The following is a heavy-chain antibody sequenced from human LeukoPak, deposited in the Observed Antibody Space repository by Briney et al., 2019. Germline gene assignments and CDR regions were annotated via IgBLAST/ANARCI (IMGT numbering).Heavy chain of an antibody. CDR3: ARDHNYAFDN. J-gene: IGHJ4*02. Sequence: GGSLRPSCASSGFPFSEYSMKWGRPAPGEGVDWISYIGISSSNTKYADSVKGRFTVSGDKARNSLYLQMNSLRVEDTAVYYCARDHNYAFDNWGQGTLATVSS. D-gene: IGHD1-1*01. CDR2: IGISSSNT. V-gene: IGHV3-11*06. CDR1: GFPFSEYS.